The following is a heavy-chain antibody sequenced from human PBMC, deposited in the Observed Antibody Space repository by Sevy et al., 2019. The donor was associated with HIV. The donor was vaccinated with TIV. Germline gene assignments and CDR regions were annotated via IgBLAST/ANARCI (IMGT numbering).Heavy chain of an antibody. J-gene: IGHJ6*02. CDR1: GYTFTGYY. CDR2: INPNSGGT. D-gene: IGHD3-9*01. V-gene: IGHV1-2*02. Sequence: ASVKVSCKASGYTFTGYYMHWVRQAPGQGLEWMGWINPNSGGTNYAQKFQGRVTMTRETSISTAYMELSRLRSDDTAVYYCARDDKDILTGYYRVFYYYYGMDVWGQGTTVTVSS. CDR3: ARDDKDILTGYYRVFYYYYGMDV.